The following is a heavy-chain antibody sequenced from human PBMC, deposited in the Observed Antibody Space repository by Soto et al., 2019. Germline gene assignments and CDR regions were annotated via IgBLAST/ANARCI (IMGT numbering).Heavy chain of an antibody. D-gene: IGHD6-13*01. Sequence: PGGSLRLSCAASGFTFDDYAMHWVRQAPGKGLEWVSLISWDGGSTYYADSVKGRFTISRDNSKNSLYLQMNSLRAEDTALYYCAKDRSAAGTWYFDYWGQGTLVTVSS. J-gene: IGHJ4*02. CDR2: ISWDGGST. V-gene: IGHV3-43D*04. CDR3: AKDRSAAGTWYFDY. CDR1: GFTFDDYA.